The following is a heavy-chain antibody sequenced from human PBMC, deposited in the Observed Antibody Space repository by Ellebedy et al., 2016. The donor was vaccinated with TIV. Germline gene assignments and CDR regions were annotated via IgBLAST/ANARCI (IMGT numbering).Heavy chain of an antibody. CDR1: GFTFSSYS. CDR3: TTDYYDSSGYYLPIDY. Sequence: GESLKISCAASGFTFSSYSMNWVRQAPGKGLEWVGRIKSKTDGGTTDYAATVKGRFTISRDDSKNTLYLQMNSLKTEETAVYYCTTDYYDSSGYYLPIDYWGQGTLVTVSS. V-gene: IGHV3-15*01. D-gene: IGHD3-22*01. CDR2: IKSKTDGGTT. J-gene: IGHJ4*02.